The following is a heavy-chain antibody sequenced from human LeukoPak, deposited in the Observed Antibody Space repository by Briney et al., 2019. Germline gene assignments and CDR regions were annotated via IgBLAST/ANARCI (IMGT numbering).Heavy chain of an antibody. V-gene: IGHV1-2*02. CDR2: IHPNSGGT. CDR1: GDTFTGYY. CDR3: ARGSITMIVVVQYNWFDP. D-gene: IGHD3-22*01. Sequence: ASVKVSCKASGDTFTGYYMHWVRQAPGQGLEWMRWIHPNSGGTNYAQKFQGRVTMTRDTSISTAYMELSRLRSDDTAVYYCARGSITMIVVVQYNWFDPWGQGTLVTVSS. J-gene: IGHJ5*02.